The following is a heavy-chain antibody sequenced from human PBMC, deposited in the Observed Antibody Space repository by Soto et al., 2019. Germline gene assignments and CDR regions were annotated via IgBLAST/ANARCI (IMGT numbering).Heavy chain of an antibody. CDR1: GGSFSDYY. CDR2: IKHSGST. V-gene: IGHV4-34*01. CDR3: ARVITMVRGVIKYYYYAMDV. Sequence: QVQLQQWGAGLLKPSETLSLTCAVYGGSFSDYYWNWIRQPPGKGLEWIGEIKHSGSTNYSPSLKSRFTISVDTSKSQFSLKLSSVTAADTAVYYCARVITMVRGVIKYYYYAMDVWGQGTTVTVSS. J-gene: IGHJ6*02. D-gene: IGHD3-10*01.